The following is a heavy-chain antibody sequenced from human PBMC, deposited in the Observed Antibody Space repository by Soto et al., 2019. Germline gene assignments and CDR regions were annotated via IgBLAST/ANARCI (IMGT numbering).Heavy chain of an antibody. CDR3: ARANYYDFSGDY. V-gene: IGHV3-33*01. Sequence: QVQLVESGGGVVQPGRSLRHSCAASGFTFSSYGMHWVRQAPGKGLEWVAVIWYDGSNKYYADSVKGRFTISRDNSKNTLYLQMNSLRAEDTAVYYCARANYYDFSGDYWGQGTLVTVSS. D-gene: IGHD3-22*01. CDR1: GFTFSSYG. J-gene: IGHJ4*02. CDR2: IWYDGSNK.